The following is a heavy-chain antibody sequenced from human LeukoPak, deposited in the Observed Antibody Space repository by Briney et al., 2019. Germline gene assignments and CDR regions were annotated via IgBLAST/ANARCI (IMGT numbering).Heavy chain of an antibody. V-gene: IGHV3-7*03. J-gene: IGHJ4*02. D-gene: IGHD3-22*01. Sequence: PGGSLRLSCAASGFTFSSYWMNWVRQAPGQGLEWVANIKHDASEIYYVDSVKGRFTISRDNAKNSLYLQMNSLRAEDTAVYYCAKDPNPSNYYDSSGGYFDYWGQGTLVTVSS. CDR1: GFTFSSYW. CDR3: AKDPNPSNYYDSSGGYFDY. CDR2: IKHDASEI.